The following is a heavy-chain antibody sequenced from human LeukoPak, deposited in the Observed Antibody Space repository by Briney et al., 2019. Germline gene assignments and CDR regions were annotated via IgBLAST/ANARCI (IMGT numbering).Heavy chain of an antibody. CDR3: ARGGWLRISSYYYYYMDV. V-gene: IGHV6-1*01. J-gene: IGHJ6*03. CDR2: TYYRSKWYN. Sequence: SQTLSLTCAISGDSVSSNSAAWNWITQSPSRGLEWLGRTYYRSKWYNDYAVSVKSRTTINPDTSKNQFSLQLNSVTPEDTAVYYCARGGWLRISSYYYYYMDVWGKGTTVTVSS. CDR1: GDSVSSNSAA. D-gene: IGHD5-12*01.